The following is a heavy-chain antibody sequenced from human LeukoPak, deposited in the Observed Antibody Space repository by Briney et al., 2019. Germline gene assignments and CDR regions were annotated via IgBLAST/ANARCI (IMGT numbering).Heavy chain of an antibody. CDR1: GYTLTELS. J-gene: IGHJ6*02. CDR3: ATKIYNYYGMDV. V-gene: IGHV1-24*01. Sequence: EASVKVSCKVSGYTLTELSMHWVRQAPGKGLEWMGGFDPEDGETIYAQKFQGRVTMTEDTSTDTAYMELSSLRSEDTAVYYCATKIYNYYGMDVWGQGTTVTVSS. CDR2: FDPEDGET.